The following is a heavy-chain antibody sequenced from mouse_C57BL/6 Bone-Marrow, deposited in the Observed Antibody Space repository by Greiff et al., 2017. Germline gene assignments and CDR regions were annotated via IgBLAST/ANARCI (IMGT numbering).Heavy chain of an antibody. CDR2: ISSGGSYT. CDR3: ARHRTGLFDY. J-gene: IGHJ2*01. D-gene: IGHD4-1*01. V-gene: IGHV5-6*01. CDR1: GFTFSSYG. Sequence: VQLKESGGDLVKPGGSLKLSCAASGFTFSSYGMSWVRQTPDKRLEWVATISSGGSYTYYPDSVKGRFTISRDNAKNTLYLQMSSLKSEDTAMYYCARHRTGLFDYWGQGTTLTVSS.